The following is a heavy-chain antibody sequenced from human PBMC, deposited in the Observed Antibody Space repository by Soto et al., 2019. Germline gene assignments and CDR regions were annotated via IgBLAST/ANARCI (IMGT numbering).Heavy chain of an antibody. V-gene: IGHV1-18*01. CDR2: ISAYNGNT. Sequence: QVQLVQSGAEVKKPGASVKVSCKASGYTFTSYGITWVRQAPGQGLEWMGWISAYNGNTNYAQKLQGRVTMTTDTSTSSGYMELSSLRSDDTAVYYCARDGPRVAATDDAFDIWGQGTMVTVSS. CDR3: ARDGPRVAATDDAFDI. CDR1: GYTFTSYG. J-gene: IGHJ3*02. D-gene: IGHD2-15*01.